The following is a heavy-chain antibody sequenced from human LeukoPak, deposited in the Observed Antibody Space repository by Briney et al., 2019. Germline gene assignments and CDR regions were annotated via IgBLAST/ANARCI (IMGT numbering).Heavy chain of an antibody. D-gene: IGHD6-19*01. Sequence: GGSLRLSCAASGFIFSTNWMSWFRQAPGKGLEWVAHIKPDGSETYYVDSVKGRFTISRDNAKNSLYLQMYSLRGDDTAVYYCATAVSVAGDSWGQGTLVTVSS. CDR1: GFIFSTNW. CDR3: ATAVSVAGDS. J-gene: IGHJ5*01. V-gene: IGHV3-7*01. CDR2: IKPDGSET.